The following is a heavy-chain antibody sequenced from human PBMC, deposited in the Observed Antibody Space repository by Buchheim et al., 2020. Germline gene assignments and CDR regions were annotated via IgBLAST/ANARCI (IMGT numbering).Heavy chain of an antibody. CDR1: GGTFSSYA. J-gene: IGHJ4*02. CDR3: ASQDDILTGYNMDY. V-gene: IGHV1-69*04. Sequence: QVQLVQSGAEVKKPGSSVKVSCKASGGTFSSYAISWVRQAPGQGLEWMGRIIPILGIANYAQKFQGRVTITADKSTSTAYMALSSKRSDATAVYYCASQDDILTGYNMDYWGQGTL. CDR2: IIPILGIA. D-gene: IGHD3-9*01.